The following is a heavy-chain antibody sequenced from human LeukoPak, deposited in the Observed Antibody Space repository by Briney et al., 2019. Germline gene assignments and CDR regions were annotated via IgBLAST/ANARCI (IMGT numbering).Heavy chain of an antibody. J-gene: IGHJ3*01. V-gene: IGHV3-23*01. D-gene: IGHD3-10*01. CDR1: GFTFRSYV. CDR2: ISHSGDRT. CDR3: AKAVGIWIGEMFDAFDV. Sequence: GGSLRLSCAASGFTFRSYVMNWVRQAPGKGLEWVSAISHSGDRTYYADTVKGRFTISRDNSKNILYLQMNGLRAEDTALYYCAKAVGIWIGEMFDAFDVWGHGTMVAVSS.